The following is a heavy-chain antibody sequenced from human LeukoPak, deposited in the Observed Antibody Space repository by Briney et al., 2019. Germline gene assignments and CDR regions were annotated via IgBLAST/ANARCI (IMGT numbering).Heavy chain of an antibody. D-gene: IGHD4-11*01. Sequence: GGSLRLSCAASGFTFDDYAMHWVRQAPGKGLEWVSGISWNSGSIGYADSVKGRFTISRDNAKNSLYPQMNSLRAEDTALYYCAKDISTVTPYYFDYWGQGTLVTVSS. V-gene: IGHV3-9*01. CDR2: ISWNSGSI. J-gene: IGHJ4*02. CDR1: GFTFDDYA. CDR3: AKDISTVTPYYFDY.